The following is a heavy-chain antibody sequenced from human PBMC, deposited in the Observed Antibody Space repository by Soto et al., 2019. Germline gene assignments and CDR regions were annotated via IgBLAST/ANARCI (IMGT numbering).Heavy chain of an antibody. J-gene: IGHJ5*02. CDR3: ARDVTSSHNCFDL. V-gene: IGHV1-18*01. CDR1: GYTLTGYG. D-gene: IGHD6-13*01. CDR2: ISAYNGNT. Sequence: GASVKVSCKASGYTLTGYGISWVRQAPGQGLEWMGWISAYNGNTNYAQKLQGRVTMTTDTSTSTAYMELRSSVTAADTAVYYCARDVTSSHNCFDLWGHGTLVTVSS.